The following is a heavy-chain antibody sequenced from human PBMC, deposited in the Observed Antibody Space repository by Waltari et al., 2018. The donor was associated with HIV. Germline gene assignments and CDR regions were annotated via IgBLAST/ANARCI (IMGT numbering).Heavy chain of an antibody. D-gene: IGHD6-13*01. CDR2: IYYSGST. CDR3: ARQPSYSSSWYGNFDY. CDR1: GGSISSSSYY. Sequence: QLQLQESGPGLVKPSETLSLTCTVSGGSISSSSYYWGWIRQPPGKGLEWIGSIYYSGSTYYNPSLKSRVTISVDTSKNQFSLKLSSVTAADTAVYYCARQPSYSSSWYGNFDYWGQGTLVTVSS. J-gene: IGHJ4*02. V-gene: IGHV4-39*01.